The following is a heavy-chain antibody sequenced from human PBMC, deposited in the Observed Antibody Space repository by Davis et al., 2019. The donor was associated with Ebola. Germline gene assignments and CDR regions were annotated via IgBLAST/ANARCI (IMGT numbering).Heavy chain of an antibody. J-gene: IGHJ4*02. Sequence: PGGSLRLSCAASGFTFSDYYMSWVRQAPGKGLEWVSAISGSGGSTYYTDSVKGRFTISRDNSKNTLYLQMNSLRAEDTAVYYCAKDGYSGYDPFDYWGQGTLVTVSS. CDR1: GFTFSDYY. V-gene: IGHV3-23*01. CDR3: AKDGYSGYDPFDY. CDR2: ISGSGGST. D-gene: IGHD5-12*01.